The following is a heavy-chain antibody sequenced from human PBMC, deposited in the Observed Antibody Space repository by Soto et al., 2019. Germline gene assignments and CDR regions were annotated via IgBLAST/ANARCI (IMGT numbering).Heavy chain of an antibody. Sequence: PSETLSLTCTVSGGSISSGGYYWSWIRQHPGKGLEWIGYIYYSGSTYYNPSLKSRVTISVDTSKNQFSLKLSSVTAADTAVYYCARGPSMITMIVASEFDYWGQGTLVTVSS. V-gene: IGHV4-31*03. CDR3: ARGPSMITMIVASEFDY. CDR1: GGSISSGGYY. D-gene: IGHD3-22*01. J-gene: IGHJ4*02. CDR2: IYYSGST.